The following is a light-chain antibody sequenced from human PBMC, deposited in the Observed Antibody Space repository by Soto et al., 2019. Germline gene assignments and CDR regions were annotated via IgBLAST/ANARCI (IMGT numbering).Light chain of an antibody. CDR1: SGHSNYA. J-gene: IGLJ3*02. V-gene: IGLV4-69*01. CDR2: LNSDGRH. CDR3: QAWGTGGVV. Sequence: QLVLTQSPSASASLGASVKLTCTLTSGHSNYAIAWHQQQPQKGPRYLMKLNSDGRHTRGDGIPDRFSGSSSGAERYLTISSLQSEDEADYYCQAWGTGGVVFGGGTKVTVL.